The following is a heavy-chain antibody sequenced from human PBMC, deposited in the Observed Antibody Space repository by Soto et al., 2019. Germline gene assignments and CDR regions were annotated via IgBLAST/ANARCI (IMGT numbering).Heavy chain of an antibody. V-gene: IGHV4-4*02. CDR2: MHPVGRT. CDR3: ARVRAGCSRASCYLED. D-gene: IGHD2-2*01. CDR1: GDSITSNIC. Sequence: QVHHQGSAPGLVSLSKPRSLTFTVSGDSITSNICGHGVRNPQGEGLEWIGEMHPVGRTTYHPALKSRANISVDNSKDQFSLKLTSVTAADTAVYFCARVRAGCSRASCYLEDWGRGTLVTVS. J-gene: IGHJ4*02.